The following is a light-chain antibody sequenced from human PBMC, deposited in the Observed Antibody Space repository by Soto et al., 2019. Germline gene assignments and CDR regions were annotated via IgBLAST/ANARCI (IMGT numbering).Light chain of an antibody. CDR1: QSVSSSY. CDR3: QLYGSSPLFT. CDR2: GAS. V-gene: IGKV3-20*01. Sequence: EIVLTHSPGTLSLSPCERATLSCSASQSVSSSYLAWYQQKPGQAPRLLISGASSRATGIPERFSGSGSGTGFTLTISRLEPEDFAVYWCQLYGSSPLFTFGPGTKVDI. J-gene: IGKJ3*01.